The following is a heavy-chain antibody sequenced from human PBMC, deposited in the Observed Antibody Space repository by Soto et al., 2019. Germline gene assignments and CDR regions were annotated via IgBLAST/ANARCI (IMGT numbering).Heavy chain of an antibody. CDR3: ARGGPVSVAPAWQLLGYFDY. CDR2: ISYTGAT. Sequence: QVHLQESGPGQVRPSQTLSLSCSVSGGSISRGAYFWTWIRQFPGTGLEWIAYISYTGATYYNPSLKSGVTLLADTAKYQFARKLNSVTYADTAVYYCARGGPVSVAPAWQLLGYFDYWGQGTLVTVSS. J-gene: IGHJ4*02. V-gene: IGHV4-31*03. CDR1: GGSISRGAYF. D-gene: IGHD2-15*01.